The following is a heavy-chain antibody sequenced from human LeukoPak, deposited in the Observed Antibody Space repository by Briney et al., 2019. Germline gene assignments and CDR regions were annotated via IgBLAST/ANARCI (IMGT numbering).Heavy chain of an antibody. CDR1: GYTFTGYY. D-gene: IGHD3-10*01. Sequence: ASVKVSCKASGYTFTGYYMHWVRQAPGQGLEWMGWINPNSGGTNYAQKFQGRVTMTRDTSISTAYMELSRLRSDDTAVYYCARESRMVRGVIITGWFDPWSQGTLVTVSS. J-gene: IGHJ5*02. CDR2: INPNSGGT. V-gene: IGHV1-2*02. CDR3: ARESRMVRGVIITGWFDP.